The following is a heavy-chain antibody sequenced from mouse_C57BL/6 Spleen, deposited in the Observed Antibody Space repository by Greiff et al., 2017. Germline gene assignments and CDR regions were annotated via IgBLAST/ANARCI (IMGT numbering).Heavy chain of an antibody. Sequence: QVQLKESGAELVKPGASVKMSCKASGYTFTSYWITWVKQRPGQGLEWIGDIYPGSGSTNYNEKFKSKATLTVDTSSSTAYMQLSSLTSEDAAVYYCARGGITPGAMDYWGQGTSVTVSS. CDR2: IYPGSGST. V-gene: IGHV1-55*01. CDR1: GYTFTSYW. CDR3: ARGGITPGAMDY. J-gene: IGHJ4*01. D-gene: IGHD1-1*01.